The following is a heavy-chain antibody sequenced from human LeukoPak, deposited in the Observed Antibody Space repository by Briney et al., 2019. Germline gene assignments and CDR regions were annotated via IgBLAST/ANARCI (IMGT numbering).Heavy chain of an antibody. CDR2: ISAYNGNT. CDR1: GYTFTSYG. J-gene: IGHJ4*02. Sequence: ASVKVSCKASGYTFTSYGISWVRQAPGQGLEWMGWISAYNGNTNYAQKPQGRVTMTTGTSTSTAYMELRSLRSDDTAVYYCARDTPGFDYYDSSGYLYYFDYWGQGTLVTVSS. V-gene: IGHV1-18*01. CDR3: ARDTPGFDYYDSSGYLYYFDY. D-gene: IGHD3-22*01.